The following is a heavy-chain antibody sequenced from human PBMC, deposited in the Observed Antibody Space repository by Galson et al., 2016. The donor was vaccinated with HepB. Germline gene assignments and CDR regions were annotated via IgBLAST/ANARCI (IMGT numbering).Heavy chain of an antibody. D-gene: IGHD6-19*01. CDR2: IKQGGSEK. CDR3: ARDRRGSGWYIDY. CDR1: VFTFIMYW. V-gene: IGHV3-7*01. J-gene: IGHJ4*02. Sequence: SLRLSCAASVFTFIMYWMSWVRQAPGKGLEWVANIKQGGSEKYYVESVRGRFTISRDNAKNSLFLQMNSLRAEDTAVYYCARDRRGSGWYIDYWGQGTLVTVSS.